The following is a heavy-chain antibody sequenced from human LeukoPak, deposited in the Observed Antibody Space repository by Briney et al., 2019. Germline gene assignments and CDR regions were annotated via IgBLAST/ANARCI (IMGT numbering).Heavy chain of an antibody. V-gene: IGHV1-8*01. D-gene: IGHD3-3*01. CDR3: ARGWITIFGVVIRRPNWFDP. CDR1: GYTFTGYD. J-gene: IGHJ5*02. Sequence: GASVKVSCKASGYTFTGYDINWVRQATGQGLEWMGWMNPNSGNTGYAQKFQGRVTMTRNTSISTAYMELSSLRSEDTAVYYCARGWITIFGVVIRRPNWFDPWGQGTLVTVSS. CDR2: MNPNSGNT.